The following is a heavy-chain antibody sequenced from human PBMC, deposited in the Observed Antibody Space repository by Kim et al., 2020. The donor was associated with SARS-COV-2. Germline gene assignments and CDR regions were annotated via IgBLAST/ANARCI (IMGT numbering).Heavy chain of an antibody. D-gene: IGHD2-21*01. V-gene: IGHV4-39*01. CDR1: GGSISSSSYY. J-gene: IGHJ4*02. CDR2: IYYSGST. Sequence: SETLSLTCTVSGGSISSSSYYWGWIRQPPGKGLEWIGSIYYSGSTYYNPSLKSRVTISVDTSKNQFSLKLSSVTAADTAVYYCAWNRAYCGGDCLRQFDYWGQGTLVTVSS. CDR3: AWNRAYCGGDCLRQFDY.